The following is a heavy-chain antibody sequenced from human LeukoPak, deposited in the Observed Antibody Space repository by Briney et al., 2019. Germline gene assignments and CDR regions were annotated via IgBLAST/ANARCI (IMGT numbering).Heavy chain of an antibody. V-gene: IGHV4-38-2*02. CDR1: GYSISSGYY. Sequence: SETLSLTCTVSGYSISSGYYWGWIRQPPGKGLEWIGSIYHSGSTYYNPSLKSRVTISVDTSKNQFSLKLSSVTAADTAVYYCARSPDTPMGVSAFDIWGQGTMVTVSS. D-gene: IGHD5-18*01. J-gene: IGHJ3*02. CDR3: ARSPDTPMGVSAFDI. CDR2: IYHSGST.